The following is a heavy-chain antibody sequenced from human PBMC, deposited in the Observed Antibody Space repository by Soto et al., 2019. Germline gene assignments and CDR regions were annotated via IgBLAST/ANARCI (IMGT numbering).Heavy chain of an antibody. V-gene: IGHV3-21*01. J-gene: IGHJ4*02. CDR3: ARVEDAYYDFQGGYSRDISVYYFVY. CDR2: ISSSSSYI. CDR1: GFTFSSYS. Sequence: EVQLVESGGGLVKPGGSLRLSCAASGFTFSSYSMNWVRQAPGKGLEWVSSISSSSSYIYYADSVKGRFTISRDNAKNSLYLQMNSLRAEDTAVYYCARVEDAYYDFQGGYSRDISVYYFVYWVQGTLVTVSP. D-gene: IGHD3-3*01.